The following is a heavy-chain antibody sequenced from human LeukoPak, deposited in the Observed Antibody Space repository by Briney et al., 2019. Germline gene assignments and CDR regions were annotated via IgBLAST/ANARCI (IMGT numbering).Heavy chain of an antibody. CDR3: ARGLSYGGRTDGFDP. D-gene: IGHD4-17*01. Sequence: SETLSLTCTVSGGSISSYYWSWIRQPPGKGLEWIGYIYYSGSTNYNPSLKSRVTISVDTSKNQSSLKLSSVTAADTAVYYCARGLSYGGRTDGFDPWGQGTLVTVSS. CDR1: GGSISSYY. CDR2: IYYSGST. V-gene: IGHV4-59*01. J-gene: IGHJ5*02.